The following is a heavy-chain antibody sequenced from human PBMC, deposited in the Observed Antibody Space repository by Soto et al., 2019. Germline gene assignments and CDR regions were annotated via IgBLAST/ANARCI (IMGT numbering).Heavy chain of an antibody. J-gene: IGHJ4*02. CDR3: VKGGTSVSSAGFDY. CDR1: GFTFSSYS. D-gene: IGHD3-22*01. V-gene: IGHV3-64D*06. CDR2: IRNNGIST. Sequence: QTGWSLRLSCSSSGFTFSSYSMHWVRQAPGKGLEFVAVIRNNGISTYYADSVKGRFTISRDNSNNTVSLQMRSLRREDTAVYYCVKGGTSVSSAGFDYWGLGTLVTVSS.